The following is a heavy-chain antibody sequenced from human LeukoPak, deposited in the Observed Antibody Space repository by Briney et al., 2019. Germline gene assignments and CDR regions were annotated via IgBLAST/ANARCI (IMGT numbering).Heavy chain of an antibody. J-gene: IGHJ4*02. CDR2: ISGSGGST. D-gene: IGHD6-19*01. CDR1: GFTFSSYA. Sequence: GGSLRLSCAASGFTFSSYAMSWVRQAPGKGLEWVSAISGSGGSTYYADSVKGRFTVSRDNARNSLSLQMNSLRADDTAVYYCARDHIITVAAFDSWGQGTLVSVSS. CDR3: ARDHIITVAAFDS. V-gene: IGHV3-23*01.